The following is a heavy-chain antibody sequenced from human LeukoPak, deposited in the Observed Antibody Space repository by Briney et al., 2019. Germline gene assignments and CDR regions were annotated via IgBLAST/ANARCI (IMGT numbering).Heavy chain of an antibody. CDR2: ISSSSSYI. CDR3: ARTGRASDAFDI. CDR1: RFTFSSYS. J-gene: IGHJ3*02. V-gene: IGHV3-21*01. Sequence: PGGSLRLSCAASRFTFSSYSMNWVRQAPGKGLEWVSSISSSSSYIYYADSVKGRFTISRDNAKNSLYLQMNSLRAEDTAVYYCARTGRASDAFDIWGQGTMVTVSS. D-gene: IGHD1-14*01.